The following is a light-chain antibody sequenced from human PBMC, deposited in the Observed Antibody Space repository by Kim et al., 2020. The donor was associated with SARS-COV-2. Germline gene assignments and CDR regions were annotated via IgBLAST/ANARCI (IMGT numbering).Light chain of an antibody. CDR3: QQYGSSRGFT. CDR1: QSVSSSY. V-gene: IGKV3-20*01. Sequence: EIVLTQSPGTLSLSPGERATLSCRASQSVSSSYLAWYQQKPGQAPRLLIYGASSRATGIPDRFSGSGSGTDFTLTISRLEPEDFAVYYFQQYGSSRGFTFGGGTKVDIK. CDR2: GAS. J-gene: IGKJ4*01.